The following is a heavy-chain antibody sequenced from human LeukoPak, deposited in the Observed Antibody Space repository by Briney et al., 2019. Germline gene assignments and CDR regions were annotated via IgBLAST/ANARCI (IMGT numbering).Heavy chain of an antibody. J-gene: IGHJ4*02. CDR2: IYYSGSP. Sequence: SETLSLTCTVSGGSLTSYYWSWIRQPPGKGLEWIGYIYYSGSPNYNPSLKSRVTISVDTPKNQFSLKLSSVTAADTPVYYCARQSTGTTFAVVIWSFDYWGQGTLVTVSS. CDR1: GGSLTSYY. V-gene: IGHV4-59*01. D-gene: IGHD3-3*01. CDR3: ARQSTGTTFAVVIWSFDY.